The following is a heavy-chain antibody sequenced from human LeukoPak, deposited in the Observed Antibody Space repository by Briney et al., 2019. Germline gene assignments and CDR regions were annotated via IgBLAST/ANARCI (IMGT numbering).Heavy chain of an antibody. CDR3: ARQGYGGHSRGAADY. D-gene: IGHD4-23*01. V-gene: IGHV1-18*01. J-gene: IGHJ4*02. Sequence: ASVKVSCKTSGYTFTTYGISWVRQAPGQGLEWMGWISPYSGDTNYAQKLQDRVSMTTDTSTSTAYMELRSLRSDDTAVYYCARQGYGGHSRGAADYWGQGTLVTVSS. CDR1: GYTFTTYG. CDR2: ISPYSGDT.